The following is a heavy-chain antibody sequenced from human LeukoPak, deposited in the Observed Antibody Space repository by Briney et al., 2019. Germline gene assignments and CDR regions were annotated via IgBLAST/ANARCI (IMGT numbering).Heavy chain of an antibody. V-gene: IGHV4-30-4*01. CDR3: ARVRSSGWYRGPFDY. CDR2: IYYSGST. D-gene: IGHD6-19*01. Sequence: SETLSLTCTVSGGSISSGDYYWSWIRQPPGKGLEWIGYIYYSGSTYYNPSLKSRVTISVDTSKNQFSLKLSSVTAADTAVYYCARVRSSGWYRGPFDYWGQGTLVTVSS. J-gene: IGHJ4*02. CDR1: GGSISSGDYY.